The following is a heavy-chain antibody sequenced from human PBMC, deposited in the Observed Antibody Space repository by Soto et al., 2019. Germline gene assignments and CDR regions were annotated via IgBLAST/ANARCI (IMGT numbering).Heavy chain of an antibody. CDR3: ARVKYYGSGSYYNLNWFDP. D-gene: IGHD3-10*01. CDR2: IYYSGST. Sequence: PSETLSLTCTVSGGSISSYYWSWIRQPPGKGLEWIGYIYYSGSTNYNPSLKSRVTISVDTSKNQFSLKLSSVTAADTAVYYCARVKYYGSGSYYNLNWFDPWAQGTLVTVSS. V-gene: IGHV4-59*12. J-gene: IGHJ5*02. CDR1: GGSISSYY.